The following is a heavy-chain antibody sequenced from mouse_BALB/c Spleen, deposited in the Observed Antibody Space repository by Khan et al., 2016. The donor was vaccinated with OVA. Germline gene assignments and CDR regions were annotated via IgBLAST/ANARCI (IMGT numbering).Heavy chain of an antibody. D-gene: IGHD2-2*01. J-gene: IGHJ4*01. CDR3: AGGEAAVYGNDGGTMDY. CDR2: INTYSGVP. V-gene: IGHV9-4*02. Sequence: VQLKQSGPELKKPGETVRISCKASGYTFTTSGMQWVQKMPGKGLKWIGWINTYSGVPKYADDFKGRFAFSLETSASTVYLQITNLKNEDTATYFGAGGEAAVYGNDGGTMDYWGQGTSVTVSS. CDR1: GYTFTTSG.